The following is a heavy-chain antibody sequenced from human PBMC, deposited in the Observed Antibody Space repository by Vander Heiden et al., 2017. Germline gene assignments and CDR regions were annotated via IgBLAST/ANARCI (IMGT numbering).Heavy chain of an antibody. CDR2: IKSKTDGGTT. CDR3: TTSPVDFDY. CDR1: SNAW. J-gene: IGHJ4*02. V-gene: IGHV3-15*07. Sequence: SNAWMNWVRQAPGKGLEWVGRIKSKTDGGTTDYAAPVKGRCTISRDDSKNTLYLQMNSMKTEDTAVYYCTTSPVDFDYWGQGTLVTVSS. D-gene: IGHD2-15*01.